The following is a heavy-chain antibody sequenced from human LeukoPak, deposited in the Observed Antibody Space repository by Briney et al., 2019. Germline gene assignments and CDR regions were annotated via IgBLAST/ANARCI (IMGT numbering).Heavy chain of an antibody. CDR3: ARDFSSREHFDY. D-gene: IGHD1-26*01. J-gene: IGHJ4*02. Sequence: PGGSLRLSCAASGFTFSSYSMNWVRQAPGKGLEWVSSISSSSSYIYYADSVKGRFTISRDNAKNSLYLQMNSLRAEDTAVYYCARDFSSREHFDYWGQGTLVTVSS. CDR1: GFTFSSYS. V-gene: IGHV3-21*01. CDR2: ISSSSSYI.